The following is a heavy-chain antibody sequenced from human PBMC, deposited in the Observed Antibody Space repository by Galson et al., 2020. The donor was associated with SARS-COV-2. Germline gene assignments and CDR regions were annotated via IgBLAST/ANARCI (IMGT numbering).Heavy chain of an antibody. J-gene: IGHJ6*04. D-gene: IGHD6-19*01. V-gene: IGHV6-1*01. CDR2: TYYQSKWSN. CDR1: GDSVSSNRAA. Sequence: SQTLSLTCAISGDSVSSNRAAWNWIRQSPSRGLEWLGMTYYQSKWSNDYAISGRGRISISPDTSKNHFSLQLSPVTPEDTAVYYCARGALTSDWCEVLDVWGKGTTVTVSS. CDR3: ARGALTSDWCEVLDV.